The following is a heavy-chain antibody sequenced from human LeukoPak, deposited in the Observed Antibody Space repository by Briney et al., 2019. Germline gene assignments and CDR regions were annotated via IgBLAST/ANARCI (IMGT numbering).Heavy chain of an antibody. Sequence: GGSLRLSCSASGFAFSGFARGWVRQAPGKGLEWVSSISGSGGNTYYADSVEGRFTVSRDNSKNTLYLQMNSLRAEDTALYYCARGRGGDYVPSRFDYWGQGTLVTVSS. D-gene: IGHD4-17*01. CDR2: ISGSGGNT. CDR1: GFAFSGFA. J-gene: IGHJ4*02. V-gene: IGHV3-23*01. CDR3: ARGRGGDYVPSRFDY.